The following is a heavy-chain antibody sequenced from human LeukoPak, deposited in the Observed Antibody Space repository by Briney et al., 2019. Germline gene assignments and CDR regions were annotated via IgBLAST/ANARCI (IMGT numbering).Heavy chain of an antibody. CDR2: SNYSGST. CDR3: ARESSIAARSFDY. V-gene: IGHV4-39*02. D-gene: IGHD6-6*01. Sequence: PSETLSLTCTVSGGSICSSSYYWGWIRLPPGKRLESVGSSNYSGSTYYNPSLKSRVTISVDTSKNQFPLQLSSVTAADTAVYYCARESSIAARSFDYWGQGTLVTVSS. CDR1: GGSICSSSYY. J-gene: IGHJ4*02.